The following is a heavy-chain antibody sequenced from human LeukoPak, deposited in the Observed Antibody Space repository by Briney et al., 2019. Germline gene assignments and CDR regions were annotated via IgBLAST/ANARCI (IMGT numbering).Heavy chain of an antibody. CDR1: GFNFNNFA. J-gene: IGHJ4*02. CDR2: MTGPADTT. Sequence: GGSLRLSCAASGFNFNNFAMSWVRQAPGKGLEWLSAMTGPADTTYYAESVKGRFTISRDYSKSMVFLQMNSPRVEDTAIYYCAKGAEIDHWGQGTLVTVSS. V-gene: IGHV3-23*01. CDR3: AKGAEIDH.